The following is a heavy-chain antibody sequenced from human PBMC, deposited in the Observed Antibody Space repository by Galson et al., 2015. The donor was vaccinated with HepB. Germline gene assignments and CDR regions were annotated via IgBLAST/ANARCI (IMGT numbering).Heavy chain of an antibody. J-gene: IGHJ4*02. V-gene: IGHV3-30*18. D-gene: IGHD6-19*01. CDR3: AKDPYLYSALAGTMAGFDY. CDR1: GFTFSNYG. Sequence: SLRLSCAASGFTFSNYGMHWVRQAPGKGLEWVAVISYDGSNKYYADSVKGRFTISRDNSKNTLYLQMNSLRAEDTALYYCAKDPYLYSALAGTMAGFDYWGQGSLFTVSS. CDR2: ISYDGSNK.